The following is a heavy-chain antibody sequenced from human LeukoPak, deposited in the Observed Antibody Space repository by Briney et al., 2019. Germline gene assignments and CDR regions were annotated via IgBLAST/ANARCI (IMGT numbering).Heavy chain of an antibody. J-gene: IGHJ4*02. Sequence: GESPKISCKGSGYSFTSYWIGWVRQMPGKGLEWMGIIYPGDSDTRYSPSFQGQVTISADKSISTAYLQWSSLKASDTAMYYCARHLNYDILTGYPDYWGQGTLVTVSS. V-gene: IGHV5-51*01. CDR2: IYPGDSDT. D-gene: IGHD3-9*01. CDR1: GYSFTSYW. CDR3: ARHLNYDILTGYPDY.